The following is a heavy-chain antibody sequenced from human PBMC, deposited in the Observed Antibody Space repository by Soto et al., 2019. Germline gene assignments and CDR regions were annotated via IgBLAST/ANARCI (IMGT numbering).Heavy chain of an antibody. J-gene: IGHJ3*02. D-gene: IGHD1-26*01. CDR3: AARLEWELLHTTEFDI. CDR1: GYTFTSYG. Sequence: GASVKVSCKASGYTFTSYGISWVRQAPGQGLEWMGWISAYNGNTNYAQKLQGRVTMTTDTSTSTAYMELRSLRSDDTAVYYCAARLEWELLHTTEFDIWGQGTMVTVSS. CDR2: ISAYNGNT. V-gene: IGHV1-18*04.